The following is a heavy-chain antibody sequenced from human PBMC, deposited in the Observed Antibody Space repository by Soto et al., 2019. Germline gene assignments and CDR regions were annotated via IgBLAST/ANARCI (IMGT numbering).Heavy chain of an antibody. J-gene: IGHJ3*01. D-gene: IGHD3-16*01. CDR1: SGSIFTTNW. V-gene: IGHV4-4*02. CDR2: IYHSGSP. Sequence: QVQLQESGPGLVKPSGTLSLTCAASSGSIFTTNWWSWVRQSPGRGLQWIGDIYHSGSPKYNPSLKSRVSISIDKSKDRFFLYLPSVTAADTAVYYCARKPDVATAKVGGGYVFDVWGQGTMVTVSS. CDR3: ARKPDVATAKVGGGYVFDV.